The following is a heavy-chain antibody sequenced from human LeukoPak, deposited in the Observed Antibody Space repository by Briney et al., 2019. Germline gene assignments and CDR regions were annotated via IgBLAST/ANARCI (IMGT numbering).Heavy chain of an antibody. CDR1: GGFFSDYY. CDR3: ARDGYHYGSGTYYRYYYYGMDV. J-gene: IGHJ6*02. D-gene: IGHD3-10*01. Sequence: SETLSLTCGVSGGFFSDYYWSWIRQPPGKGLEWSGEINHGGSTNYNPSLKSRVTISVDTSKNQFSLKMSSVTAADAAVYYCARDGYHYGSGTYYRYYYYGMDVWGQGTTVTVSS. CDR2: INHGGST. V-gene: IGHV4-34*01.